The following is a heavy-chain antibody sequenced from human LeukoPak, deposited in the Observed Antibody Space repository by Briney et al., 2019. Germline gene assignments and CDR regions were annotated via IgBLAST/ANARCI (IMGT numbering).Heavy chain of an antibody. V-gene: IGHV3-21*01. Sequence: GGSLRLSCAASGFTFSSYSMNWVRQAPGKGLEWVSSISSSSSYIYYADSVKGRFTISRDNAKNSLYLQMNSLRAEDTAVYYCARDRVLRFLEWFPSYYYGMDVWGQGTTVTVSS. CDR3: ARDRVLRFLEWFPSYYYGMDV. D-gene: IGHD3-3*01. J-gene: IGHJ6*02. CDR1: GFTFSSYS. CDR2: ISSSSSYI.